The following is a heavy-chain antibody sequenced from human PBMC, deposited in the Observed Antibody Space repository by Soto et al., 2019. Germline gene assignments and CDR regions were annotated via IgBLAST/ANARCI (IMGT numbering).Heavy chain of an antibody. Sequence: QVQLVQSGAEVKKPGASVKVSCKASGYTFTSYGISWVRQAPGQGLEWMGWISAYNGNTNYAQKLQGRVTMTTDTSKSTAYMELRSLRSDDTAVYYCASDQRYYDCWSGYYGPTFDYWGQGTLVTVSS. CDR3: ASDQRYYDCWSGYYGPTFDY. CDR2: ISAYNGNT. CDR1: GYTFTSYG. D-gene: IGHD3-3*01. J-gene: IGHJ4*02. V-gene: IGHV1-18*01.